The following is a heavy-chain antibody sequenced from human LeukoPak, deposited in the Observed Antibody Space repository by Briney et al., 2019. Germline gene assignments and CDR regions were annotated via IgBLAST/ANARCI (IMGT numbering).Heavy chain of an antibody. J-gene: IGHJ6*02. CDR3: ARFSSIAWRYGMDV. CDR1: GGSLSSGGSY. V-gene: IGHV4-31*03. D-gene: IGHD6-6*01. CDR2: IYYSGST. Sequence: PSETLSLTCTVAGGSLSSGGSYWSWIRQHPGKGLEWFGYIYYSGSTYYNPSLKRRVTISVDTSKNQFSLKLSSVTAADTAVYYCARFSSIAWRYGMDVWGQGTTVTVSS.